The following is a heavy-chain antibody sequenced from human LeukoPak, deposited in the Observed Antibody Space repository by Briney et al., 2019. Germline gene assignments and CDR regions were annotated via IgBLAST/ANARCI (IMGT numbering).Heavy chain of an antibody. CDR2: IYHSGST. Sequence: SETLSLTCTVSGGSISSGGYYWSWIRQPPGKGLEWIGYIYHSGSTYYNPSLKSRVTISVDRSKNQFSLKLSSGTAADTAVYYCAREETLTPGVDYWGQGTLVTVSS. CDR1: GGSISSGGYY. D-gene: IGHD4-23*01. J-gene: IGHJ4*02. V-gene: IGHV4-30-2*01. CDR3: AREETLTPGVDY.